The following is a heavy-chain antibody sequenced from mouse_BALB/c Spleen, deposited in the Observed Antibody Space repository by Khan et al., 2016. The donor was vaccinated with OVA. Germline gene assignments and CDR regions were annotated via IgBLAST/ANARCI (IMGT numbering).Heavy chain of an antibody. V-gene: IGHV1S41*01. CDR2: IAPGSGST. D-gene: IGHD1-1*01. CDR3: ARGDSYGSSCYAMDY. CDR1: GYTFTSYW. Sequence: DLVKPGASVKLSCKASGYTFTSYWINWIKHRPGQGLEWIGRIAPGSGSTDYDEMFQGQATMPVDTSSSKVNIQLSSLLSEDSGVYFGARGDSYGSSCYAMDYWGHGTSVTVSS. J-gene: IGHJ4*01.